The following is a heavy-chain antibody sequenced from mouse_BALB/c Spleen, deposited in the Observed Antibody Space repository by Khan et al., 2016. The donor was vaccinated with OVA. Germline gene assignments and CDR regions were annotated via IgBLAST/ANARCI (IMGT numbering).Heavy chain of an antibody. CDR3: ARPPYFSYALDY. V-gene: IGHV9-3-1*01. Sequence: QIQLVQSGPELKKPGETVKISCKASGYTFTNYGMNWVKQSPGKALKWMGWINTYTGEPTYADDFKGRFAFSLETSATPAYLQINNLTTEDTATFFCARPPYFSYALDYWGQGTTVTVSS. J-gene: IGHJ4*01. CDR2: INTYTGEP. CDR1: GYTFTNYG. D-gene: IGHD2-10*01.